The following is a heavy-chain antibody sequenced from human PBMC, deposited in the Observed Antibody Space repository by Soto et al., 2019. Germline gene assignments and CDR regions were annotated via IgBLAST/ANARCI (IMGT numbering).Heavy chain of an antibody. CDR1: GGTFSSYR. V-gene: IGHV1-69*01. CDR3: VRDSGAKLSSS. D-gene: IGHD6-13*01. Sequence: QVQLVQSGAEVKKTGSSVRVSCKASGGTFSSYRLNWLRQAPGHGLEWVGGIVPIRRAAEYAQGFQGRVTITADETTRTSYMELLSLKSQDTAVYYCVRDSGAKLSSSWGQGTLVTVSS. J-gene: IGHJ4*02. CDR2: IVPIRRAA.